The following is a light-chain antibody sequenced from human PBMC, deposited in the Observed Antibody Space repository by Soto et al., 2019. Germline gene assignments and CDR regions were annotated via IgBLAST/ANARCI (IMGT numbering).Light chain of an antibody. J-gene: IGKJ1*01. Sequence: EIVLTESPATLSLSPEETTTLTSRASQSVSNNYLAWYQQKPGQAPRLLIHGASNRATGIPDRFSGSGSGTDFTLTISSLEPEDFAVYYCQQYGSSPRTFGQGTRWIS. CDR1: QSVSNNY. V-gene: IGKV3-20*01. CDR2: GAS. CDR3: QQYGSSPRT.